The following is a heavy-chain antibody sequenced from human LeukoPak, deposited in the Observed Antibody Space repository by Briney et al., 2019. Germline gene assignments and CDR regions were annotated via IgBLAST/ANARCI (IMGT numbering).Heavy chain of an antibody. D-gene: IGHD3-10*01. CDR3: ARGRRYYGSGSYNRDAFDI. J-gene: IGHJ3*02. V-gene: IGHV1-2*02. CDR1: GYTFTGYY. Sequence: ASVKVSCKASGYTFTGYYMHWVRQAPGQGLEWMGWINPNSGGTNYAQKFQGRVTMTRDTSISTAYMELSRLRSDDTAVYYCARGRRYYGSGSYNRDAFDIWGQGTMVTVSS. CDR2: INPNSGGT.